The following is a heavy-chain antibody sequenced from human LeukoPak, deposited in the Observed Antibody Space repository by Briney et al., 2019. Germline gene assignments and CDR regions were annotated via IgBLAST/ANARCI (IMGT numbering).Heavy chain of an antibody. CDR2: ISSSGSTI. Sequence: GGSLRLSCAASGFTFSRYSMNWVRRAPGKGLEWVSSISSSGSTIYYADSVKGRFTISRDNAKNSLYLQMNSLRAEDTAVYYCAELGITMIGGVWGKGTTVTISS. CDR1: GFTFSRYS. D-gene: IGHD3-10*02. J-gene: IGHJ6*04. CDR3: AELGITMIGGV. V-gene: IGHV3-48*04.